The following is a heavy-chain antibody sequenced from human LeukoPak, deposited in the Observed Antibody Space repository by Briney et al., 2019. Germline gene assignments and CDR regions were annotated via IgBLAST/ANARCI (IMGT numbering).Heavy chain of an antibody. Sequence: ASVKVSCKASGGTFSSYAISWVRQAPGQGLEWMGGIIPIFGTANYAQKFQGRVTITADESTSTAYMELSSLRSEDTAVYYCARELRRSGSPAWAFDIWGQGTMVTVSS. D-gene: IGHD1-26*01. J-gene: IGHJ3*02. CDR1: GGTFSSYA. V-gene: IGHV1-69*13. CDR3: ARELRRSGSPAWAFDI. CDR2: IIPIFGTA.